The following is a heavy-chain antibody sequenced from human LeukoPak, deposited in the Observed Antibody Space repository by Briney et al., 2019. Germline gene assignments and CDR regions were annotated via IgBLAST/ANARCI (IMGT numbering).Heavy chain of an antibody. D-gene: IGHD3-22*01. CDR2: ISAYNGNT. V-gene: IGHV1-18*01. CDR1: GYTFTSYG. CDR3: ASPHYYDSSGYNFDI. J-gene: IGHJ3*02. Sequence: ASVKVSCKASGYTFTSYGISWVRQAPGQGLEWMGWISAYNGNTNYAQKLQGRVTMTRDTSTSTVYMELSSLRSEDTAMYFCASPHYYDSSGYNFDIWGQGTMVTVSS.